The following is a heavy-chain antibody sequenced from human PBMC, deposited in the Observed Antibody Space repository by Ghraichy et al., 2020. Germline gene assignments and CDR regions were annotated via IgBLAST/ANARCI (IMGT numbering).Heavy chain of an antibody. V-gene: IGHV4-30-4*01. CDR3: AGGVTDCTTSCYKGWLEP. Sequence: SETLSLTCTVSGGSISSGDYYWSWIRQPPGKDLEWIGYINHSGTTYYNPPLKSRVTISVETSKIQFSLRLTSVTAADTDMYYCAGGVTDCTTSCYKGWLEPWGQGTLVAVSS. D-gene: IGHD2-2*02. CDR1: GGSISSGDYY. CDR2: INHSGTT. J-gene: IGHJ5*02.